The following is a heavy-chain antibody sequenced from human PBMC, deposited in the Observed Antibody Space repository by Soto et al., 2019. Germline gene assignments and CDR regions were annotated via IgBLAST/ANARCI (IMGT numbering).Heavy chain of an antibody. CDR2: IWYDGSNK. Sequence: PGGSLRLSCAASGFTFSSYGMHWVRQAPGKGLEWVAVIWYDGSNKYYADSVKGRFTISRDNSKNTLYLQMNSLRAEDTAVYYCARGTIEDIVVVVAATPGDYFDYWGQGTLVTVSS. CDR3: ARGTIEDIVVVVAATPGDYFDY. CDR1: GFTFSSYG. V-gene: IGHV3-33*01. J-gene: IGHJ4*02. D-gene: IGHD2-15*01.